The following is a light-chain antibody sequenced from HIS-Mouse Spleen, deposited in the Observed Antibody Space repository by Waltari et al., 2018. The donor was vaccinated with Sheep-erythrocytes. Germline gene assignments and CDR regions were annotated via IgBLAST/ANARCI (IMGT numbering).Light chain of an antibody. CDR1: RSNIGAGYD. CDR3: QSYDSSLSAVV. Sequence: QSVLTQPPSVSGSPGQRVTISCTGSRSNIGAGYDVHWYQQLPGTAPKPLIYGNSNRPSGVPDRFSGSKSGTSASLAITGLQAEDEADYYCQSYDSSLSAVVFGGGTKLTVL. CDR2: GNS. J-gene: IGLJ2*01. V-gene: IGLV1-40*01.